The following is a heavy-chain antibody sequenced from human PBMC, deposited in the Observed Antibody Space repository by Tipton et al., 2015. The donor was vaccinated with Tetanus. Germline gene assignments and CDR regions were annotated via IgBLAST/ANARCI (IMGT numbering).Heavy chain of an antibody. CDR1: GYSFTSYW. Sequence: QSGAEVKKPGESLKISCKGSGYSFTSYWIGWVRQMPGKGLEWMGIIYPGDSDTRYSPSFQGQVTISADKSISTAYLQWSSLKASDTAMCYCARLGYCSGGSCYLIDYWGQGTLVTVSS. D-gene: IGHD2-15*01. CDR2: IYPGDSDT. V-gene: IGHV5-51*01. CDR3: ARLGYCSGGSCYLIDY. J-gene: IGHJ4*02.